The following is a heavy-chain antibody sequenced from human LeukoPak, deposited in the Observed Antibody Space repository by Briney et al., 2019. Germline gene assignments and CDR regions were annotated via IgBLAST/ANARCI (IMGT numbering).Heavy chain of an antibody. V-gene: IGHV3-21*01. CDR3: ARVGGYCSGGSCDGAFDY. Sequence: GGSLRLSCAASGFTFSSYSMNWVRQAPGKGLEWVSSISSSSYIYYADSVKGRFTISRDNAKNSLYLQMNSLRAEDTAVYYCARVGGYCSGGSCDGAFDYWGQGTLVTVSS. D-gene: IGHD2-15*01. CDR1: GFTFSSYS. J-gene: IGHJ4*02. CDR2: ISSSSYI.